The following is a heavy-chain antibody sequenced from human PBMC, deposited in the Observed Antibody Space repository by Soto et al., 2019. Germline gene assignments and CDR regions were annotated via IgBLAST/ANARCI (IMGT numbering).Heavy chain of an antibody. CDR3: ARCSMVSAYFPDVDV. J-gene: IGHJ6*02. CDR1: GVSISSGDYY. Sequence: QVQLQESGPGLVKPSQSVSLTCTVSGVSISSGDYYWSWIRQPPGKGLEWIGYMYYSGNTNYAPSLGSRVTISIDTSRNQFSLHLMSVTAADTAVYSCARCSMVSAYFPDVDVWGQGTMVTVSS. D-gene: IGHD2-8*01. V-gene: IGHV4-30-4*01. CDR2: MYYSGNT.